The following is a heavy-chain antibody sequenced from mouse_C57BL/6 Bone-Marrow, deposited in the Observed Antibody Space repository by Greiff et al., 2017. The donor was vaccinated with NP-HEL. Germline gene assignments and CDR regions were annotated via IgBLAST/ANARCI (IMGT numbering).Heavy chain of an antibody. Sequence: VQLQESGAELVKPGASVKLSCTASGYTFTSYWMHWVKQRPGQGLEWIGLIHPNSGSTNYNEKFKSKATLTVDKSSSTAYMQLSSLTSEDSAVYYCARARYYGSSYYYFVYWGQGTTLTVSS. CDR2: IHPNSGST. CDR1: GYTFTSYW. D-gene: IGHD1-1*01. CDR3: ARARYYGSSYYYFVY. J-gene: IGHJ2*01. V-gene: IGHV1-64*01.